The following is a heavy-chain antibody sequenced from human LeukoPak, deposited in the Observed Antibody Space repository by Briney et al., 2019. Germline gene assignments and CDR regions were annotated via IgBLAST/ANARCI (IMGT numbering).Heavy chain of an antibody. CDR2: ITSSSSII. Sequence: PGGSLRLSCAASGFTFSSFAMSWVRQAPGKGLEWVSFITSSSSIIYYADSVKGRFTISRDNAKNSLYLQMNSLRDEDTAVYYCTRDLFNAFDIWGQGTMVTVSS. CDR1: GFTFSSFA. J-gene: IGHJ3*02. D-gene: IGHD2-21*01. CDR3: TRDLFNAFDI. V-gene: IGHV3-48*02.